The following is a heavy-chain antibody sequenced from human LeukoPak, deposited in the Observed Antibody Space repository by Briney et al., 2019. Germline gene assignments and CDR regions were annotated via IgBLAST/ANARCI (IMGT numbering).Heavy chain of an antibody. CDR3: ARDAIVRDYSNSDY. V-gene: IGHV1-2*02. J-gene: IGHJ4*02. CDR1: GYTFTGYY. CDR2: INPNSGGT. Sequence: ASVKVSCKASGYTFTGYYIHWVRQAPGQGLEWMGWINPNSGGTNYAQKLQGRVTMTRDTSISTAYMELSRLTSDDTAVYYRARDAIVRDYSNSDYWGQGTLVTVSS. D-gene: IGHD4-11*01.